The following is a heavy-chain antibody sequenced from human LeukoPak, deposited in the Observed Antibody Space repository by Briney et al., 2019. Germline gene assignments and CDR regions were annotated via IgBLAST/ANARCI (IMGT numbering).Heavy chain of an antibody. Sequence: GGSLRLSCVASGFTFTSDAMNWVRQAPGKGLEWVSSTVSRGTTQYADSVKGRFTVSRDTSKTTLYLQMNSLRADDTAVYYCAKCSTSAYTTGWCDWIDPWGQGTLVTVSS. V-gene: IGHV3-23*01. CDR2: TVSRGTT. CDR1: GFTFTSDA. J-gene: IGHJ5*02. CDR3: AKCSTSAYTTGWCDWIDP. D-gene: IGHD6-19*01.